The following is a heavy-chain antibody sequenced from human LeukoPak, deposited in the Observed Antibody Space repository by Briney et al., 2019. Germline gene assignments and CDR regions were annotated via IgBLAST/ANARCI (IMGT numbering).Heavy chain of an antibody. V-gene: IGHV3-9*03. D-gene: IGHD1-26*01. CDR2: ISWNSGSI. CDR1: GFTFNDYA. J-gene: IGHJ4*02. Sequence: GRSLRLSCAVSGFTFNDYAMHWVRQAPGKGLEWVSGISWNSGSIAYADSVKGRFTISRDSAKNSLYLQMNSLRAEDMALYYCAKGARSGNYFPFDYWGQGTLVTGSS. CDR3: AKGARSGNYFPFDY.